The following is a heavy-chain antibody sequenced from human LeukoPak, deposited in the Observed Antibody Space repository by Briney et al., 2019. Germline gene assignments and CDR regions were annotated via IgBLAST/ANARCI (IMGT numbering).Heavy chain of an antibody. CDR3: AKDTTAWWYHRAYMDV. J-gene: IGHJ6*03. Sequence: PGGSLRLSCAASGFTFSNYAMSWVRRAPGKGLEWVSGISGSGSNTYYADSVKGRFTVSRDNSKNTLYLQMNGLRADDTAVFYCAKDTTAWWYHRAYMDVWGKGTTVTVSS. V-gene: IGHV3-23*01. CDR1: GFTFSNYA. D-gene: IGHD2-15*01. CDR2: ISGSGSNT.